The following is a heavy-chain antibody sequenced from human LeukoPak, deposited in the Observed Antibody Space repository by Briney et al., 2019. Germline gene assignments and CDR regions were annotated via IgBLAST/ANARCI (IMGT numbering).Heavy chain of an antibody. CDR1: GFTFSSYA. Sequence: GRSLILSCAASGFTFSSYAMYWVRQAPGKGLEWVAVISYDGSNKYYADSVKGRFTFSRDNSKNTLYLQMNSLRAEDTAVYCCARASYSGTSLAAFDIWGQGTMVTVSS. V-gene: IGHV3-30-3*01. D-gene: IGHD1-26*01. J-gene: IGHJ3*02. CDR2: ISYDGSNK. CDR3: ARASYSGTSLAAFDI.